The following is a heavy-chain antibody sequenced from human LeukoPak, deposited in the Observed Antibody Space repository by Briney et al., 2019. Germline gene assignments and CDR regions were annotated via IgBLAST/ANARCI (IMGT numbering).Heavy chain of an antibody. D-gene: IGHD6-13*01. CDR3: ARAIAAAGTYYFDY. V-gene: IGHV3-9*01. J-gene: IGHJ4*02. Sequence: PGGSLRLSCAASGFTFDDYAMHWVRQAPGKGLEWVSGISWNSGSIGYADSVKGRFTISRDNAKNSLYLQMNSLRAEDTAVYYCARAIAAAGTYYFDYWGQGTLVTVSS. CDR2: ISWNSGSI. CDR1: GFTFDDYA.